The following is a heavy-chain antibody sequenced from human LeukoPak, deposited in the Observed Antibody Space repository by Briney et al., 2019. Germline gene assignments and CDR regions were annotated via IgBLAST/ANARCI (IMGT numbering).Heavy chain of an antibody. CDR2: ISGSGGST. J-gene: IGHJ4*02. D-gene: IGHD6-13*01. Sequence: GGSLRLSCAASGFTFSSYAMSWVRQAPGKGLEWVSAISGSGGSTYYADSVKGRFTISRDNSKNTLYLQMNSLRAEDTAVYYCAKSKSSSWYRAHYCDYCGQGTLVTVSS. CDR1: GFTFSSYA. CDR3: AKSKSSSWYRAHYCDY. V-gene: IGHV3-23*01.